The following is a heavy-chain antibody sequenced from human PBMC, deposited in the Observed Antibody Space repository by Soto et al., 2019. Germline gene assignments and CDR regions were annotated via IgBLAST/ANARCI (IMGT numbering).Heavy chain of an antibody. CDR2: MNPNSGNT. CDR3: ARGVEYDYIWEPADYYYYYMDV. Sequence: ASVKVSCKASGYTFTSYDINWVRQATGQGLEWMGWMNPNSGNTGYAQKFQGRVTMTRNTSISTAYMELSSLRSEDTAVYYCARGVEYDYIWEPADYYYYYMDVRGKGTTVTV. D-gene: IGHD3-16*01. J-gene: IGHJ6*03. V-gene: IGHV1-8*01. CDR1: GYTFTSYD.